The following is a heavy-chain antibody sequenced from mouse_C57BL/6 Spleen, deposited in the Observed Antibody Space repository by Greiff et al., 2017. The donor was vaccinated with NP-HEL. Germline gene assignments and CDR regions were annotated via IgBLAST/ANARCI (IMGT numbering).Heavy chain of an antibody. Sequence: VQLQQSGAELVRPGSSVKMSCKTSGYTFTSYGINWVKQRLGQGLEWFGYIYIGNGYTEYNEKFTGKVTLTSDTSSSTAYMQLSSLKSEDSAIYFCARKEHSGSSPYFDYWGQGTTLTVSS. CDR3: ARKEHSGSSPYFDY. D-gene: IGHD1-1*01. CDR2: IYIGNGYT. CDR1: GYTFTSYG. V-gene: IGHV1-58*01. J-gene: IGHJ2*01.